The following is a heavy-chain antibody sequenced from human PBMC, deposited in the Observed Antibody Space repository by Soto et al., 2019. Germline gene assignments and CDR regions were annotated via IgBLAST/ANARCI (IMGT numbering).Heavy chain of an antibody. Sequence: QVQLVQSGAEVKKPGASVKVSCKASMYTLTSYGITWVRQAPGQGLEWMGWISAYSGNTNYAQKFQARVTMTTDTSTSTAYMELRSLRSDDTAMYYCARVDASSFDYWGQGTLVTVSS. CDR2: ISAYSGNT. J-gene: IGHJ4*02. V-gene: IGHV1-18*01. CDR1: MYTLTSYG. D-gene: IGHD5-12*01. CDR3: ARVDASSFDY.